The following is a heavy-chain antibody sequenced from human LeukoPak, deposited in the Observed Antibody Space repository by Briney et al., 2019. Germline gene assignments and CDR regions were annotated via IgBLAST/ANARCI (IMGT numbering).Heavy chain of an antibody. D-gene: IGHD1-26*01. CDR1: GGSISSYY. V-gene: IGHV4-34*01. CDR2: INHSGST. Sequence: SSETLSLTCTVSGGSISSYYWSWIRQPPGKGLEWIGEINHSGSTNYNPSLKSRVTISVDTSKNQFSLKLSSVTAADTAVYYCARGAAVGATRHYYYYYGMDVWGQGTTVTVSS. CDR3: ARGAAVGATRHYYYYYGMDV. J-gene: IGHJ6*02.